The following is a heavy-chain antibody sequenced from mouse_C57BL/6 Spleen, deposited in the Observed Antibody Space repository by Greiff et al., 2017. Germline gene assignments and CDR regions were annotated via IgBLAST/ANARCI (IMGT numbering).Heavy chain of an antibody. Sequence: QVQLQQSGPELVKPGASVKISCKASGYAFSSSWMNWVKQRPGKGLEWIGRIYPGDGDTNYNVKFKGKATLTADKSSSTAYMQLSSLTSEDSAVYFCARSLITTVVARFDYWVQGTTLTVSS. CDR1: GYAFSSSW. CDR3: ARSLITTVVARFDY. J-gene: IGHJ2*01. D-gene: IGHD1-1*01. CDR2: IYPGDGDT. V-gene: IGHV1-82*01.